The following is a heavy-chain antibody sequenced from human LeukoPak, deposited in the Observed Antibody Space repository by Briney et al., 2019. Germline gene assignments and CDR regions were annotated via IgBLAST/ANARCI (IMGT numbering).Heavy chain of an antibody. V-gene: IGHV5-51*01. D-gene: IGHD3-3*01. CDR3: AGGYYDFWSGYLDAFDI. J-gene: IGHJ3*02. Sequence: RGESLKISCKGSGYSFTSYWIGWVRQMPGKGLEWMGIIYPGDSDTRYSPSFQGQVTISADKSISTAYPQWSSLKASDTAMYYCAGGYYDFWSGYLDAFDIWGQGTMVTVSS. CDR1: GYSFTSYW. CDR2: IYPGDSDT.